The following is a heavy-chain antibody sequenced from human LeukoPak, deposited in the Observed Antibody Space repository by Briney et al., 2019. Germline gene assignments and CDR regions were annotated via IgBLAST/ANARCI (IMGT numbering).Heavy chain of an antibody. CDR1: GYTFINYA. Sequence: ASVKVSCKASGYTFINYAISWVRQAPGQGLEWMGWISAYNANTHYAQKVQGRVTVTTDTSTSTAYMELRSLRSDDTAVYYCARASGDSSGQFKDYYYAMDVWGQGTTVTVSS. CDR2: ISAYNANT. CDR3: ARASGDSSGQFKDYYYAMDV. D-gene: IGHD6-19*01. J-gene: IGHJ6*02. V-gene: IGHV1-18*01.